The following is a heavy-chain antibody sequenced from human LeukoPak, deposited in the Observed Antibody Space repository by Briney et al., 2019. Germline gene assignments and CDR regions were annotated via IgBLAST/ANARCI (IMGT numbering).Heavy chain of an antibody. CDR1: GGSFSGYY. CDR2: INHSGST. J-gene: IGHJ4*02. D-gene: IGHD2-8*01. V-gene: IGHV4-34*01. Sequence: SETLSLTCAVYGGSFSGYYWSWIRQPPGKGLEWIGEINHSGSTNYNPSLKSRVTISVDTSKNQFSLKLSSVTAADTAVYYCARAIGGNDCTNGVCYTGFDYWGQGTLVTVSS. CDR3: ARAIGGNDCTNGVCYTGFDY.